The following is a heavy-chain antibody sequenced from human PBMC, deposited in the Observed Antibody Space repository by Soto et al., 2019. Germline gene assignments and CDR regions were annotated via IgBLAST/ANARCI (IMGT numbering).Heavy chain of an antibody. Sequence: QVQLQQWGAGLLKPSETLSLTCAVYGGSFSGYYWTWIRQPPGKGLEWIGQINYIGSTNYNPSLKSRVFLSMGPSKNQFSLELSSVTAADSAVYYCARASVQYGSGTYEGGYYYFDYWGQGTLVIVSS. CDR1: GGSFSGYY. D-gene: IGHD3-10*01. CDR3: ARASVQYGSGTYEGGYYYFDY. V-gene: IGHV4-34*01. CDR2: INYIGST. J-gene: IGHJ4*02.